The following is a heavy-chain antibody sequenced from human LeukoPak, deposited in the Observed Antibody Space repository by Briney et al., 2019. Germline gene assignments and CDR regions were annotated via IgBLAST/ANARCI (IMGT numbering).Heavy chain of an antibody. D-gene: IGHD6-19*01. CDR2: IYPGDSDT. J-gene: IGHJ6*02. V-gene: IGHV5-51*01. Sequence: HGESLKISCKASGYSLTSYWIGWVRQMPGKGLEWMGIIYPGDSDTRYSPSFQGQVTISADKSISTAYLQWSSLKASDTAMYYCAREYSSGWYYYGMDVWGQGTTVTVSS. CDR1: GYSLTSYW. CDR3: AREYSSGWYYYGMDV.